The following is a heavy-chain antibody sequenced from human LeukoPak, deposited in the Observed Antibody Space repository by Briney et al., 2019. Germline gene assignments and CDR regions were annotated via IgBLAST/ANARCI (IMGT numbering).Heavy chain of an antibody. J-gene: IGHJ4*02. CDR1: GFTSTNIW. CDR2: IKSSSDGGTT. V-gene: IGHV3-15*01. Sequence: GSLKLSCAASGFTSTNIWMTWARRAQGRGLEWVGRIKSSSDGGTTDYAAPVKGRFTISRDDSKNTLYLQMNSLNTEDTAVYFCTTALRVVQSPFNYWGQGALVTVSS. CDR3: TTALRVVQSPFNY. D-gene: IGHD1-1*01.